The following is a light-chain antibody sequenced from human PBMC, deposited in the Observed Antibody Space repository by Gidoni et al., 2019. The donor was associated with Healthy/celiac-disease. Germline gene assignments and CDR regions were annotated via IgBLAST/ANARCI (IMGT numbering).Light chain of an antibody. Sequence: DIPMPQSPSSLSASVGDRVTITCQASQDISNYLNWYQQKPGKAPKLLIYDASNLETGVPSRFSGSGSGTDFTLTISSLQPEDIATYYCQQYDNPPLTFGGGTKVEIK. CDR2: DAS. CDR1: QDISNY. CDR3: QQYDNPPLT. J-gene: IGKJ4*01. V-gene: IGKV1-33*01.